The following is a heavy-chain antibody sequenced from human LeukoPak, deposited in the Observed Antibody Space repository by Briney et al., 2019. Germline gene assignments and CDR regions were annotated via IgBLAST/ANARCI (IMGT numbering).Heavy chain of an antibody. V-gene: IGHV3-23*01. D-gene: IGHD4-23*01. CDR1: GFTSSSYA. CDR3: ARDSGGNSAVNAFDI. J-gene: IGHJ3*02. Sequence: GRSLRLSCAASGFTSSSYAISWVRHAPGNGLEWVSAISAGVGNTYCADSVKGRFTISRGNSKNTLYLQMNSLRAEDTAVYYCARDSGGNSAVNAFDIWGQGTMVTVSS. CDR2: ISAGVGNT.